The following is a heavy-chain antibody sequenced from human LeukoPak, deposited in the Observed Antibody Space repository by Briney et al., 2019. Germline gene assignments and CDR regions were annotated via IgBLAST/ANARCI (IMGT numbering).Heavy chain of an antibody. V-gene: IGHV3-23*01. CDR3: ARDWGSYGGRTGDY. CDR1: GFTFSSYA. D-gene: IGHD3-16*01. J-gene: IGHJ4*02. Sequence: QPGGSLRLSCAASGFTFSSYAMSWVRQAPGKGLEWVSAISGSGGSTYYADSVKGRFTISRDNSKNSLYLQMNSLRAEDTAVYYCARDWGSYGGRTGDYWGQGTLVTVSS. CDR2: ISGSGGST.